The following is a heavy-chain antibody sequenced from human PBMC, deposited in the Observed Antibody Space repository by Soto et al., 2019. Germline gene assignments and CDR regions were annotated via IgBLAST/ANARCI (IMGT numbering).Heavy chain of an antibody. CDR3: AKGSAGGGRFLEWFDY. D-gene: IGHD3-3*01. CDR2: ISGSGGST. Sequence: EVQLLESGGGLVQPGGSLRLSCAASGFTFSSYAMSWVRQAPGKGLEWVSAISGSGGSTYYADSVKGRFTISRDNSKNTLYLQMNSLRAEDTAVYYCAKGSAGGGRFLEWFDYWGQGTLVTVSS. J-gene: IGHJ4*02. V-gene: IGHV3-23*01. CDR1: GFTFSSYA.